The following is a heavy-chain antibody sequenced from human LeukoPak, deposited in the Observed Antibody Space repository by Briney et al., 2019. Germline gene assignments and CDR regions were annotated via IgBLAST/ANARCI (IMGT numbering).Heavy chain of an antibody. J-gene: IGHJ4*02. CDR3: ARSGYSGYDYLFFDY. D-gene: IGHD5-12*01. Sequence: PGGSLRLSCAASGFTFSSYWMSWVRQAPGKGLEWVANIKQDGSEKYYVDSVEGRFTISRDNAKNSLYLQMNSLRAEDTAVYYCARSGYSGYDYLFFDYWGQGTLVTVSS. V-gene: IGHV3-7*01. CDR1: GFTFSSYW. CDR2: IKQDGSEK.